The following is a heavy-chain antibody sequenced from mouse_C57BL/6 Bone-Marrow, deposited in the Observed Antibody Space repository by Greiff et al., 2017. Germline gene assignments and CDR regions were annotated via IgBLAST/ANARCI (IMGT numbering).Heavy chain of an antibody. Sequence: ESGPGLVKPSQSLSLTCSVTGYSITSGYYWNWIRQFPGNKLEWMGYISYDGSNNYNPSLKNRISITRDTSKNQFFLKLNSVTTEDTATYYCASGGAIYYDYDGGFAYWGQGTLVTVSA. V-gene: IGHV3-6*01. CDR2: ISYDGSN. CDR1: GYSITSGYY. J-gene: IGHJ3*01. D-gene: IGHD2-4*01. CDR3: ASGGAIYYDYDGGFAY.